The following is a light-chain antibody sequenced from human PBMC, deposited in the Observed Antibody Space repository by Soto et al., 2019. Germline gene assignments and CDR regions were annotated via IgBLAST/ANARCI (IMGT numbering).Light chain of an antibody. J-gene: IGLJ3*02. V-gene: IGLV3-21*02. Sequence: SYELTQPPSVSVAPGQTARITCGGNNIGSKNVHWYQQKPGQAPVRVVFDDSDRPSGVSNRFSGSKSGNTASLTISGLQAEDEADYYCSSYTSSSTWVFGGGTKLTVL. CDR1: NIGSKN. CDR2: DDS. CDR3: SSYTSSSTWV.